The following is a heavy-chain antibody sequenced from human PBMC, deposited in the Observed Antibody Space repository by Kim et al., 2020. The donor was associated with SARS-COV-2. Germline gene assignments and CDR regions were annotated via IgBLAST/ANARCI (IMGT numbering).Heavy chain of an antibody. V-gene: IGHV3-33*01. CDR3: ARDPNIYGDYQMGFDY. CDR1: GFTFSSYG. J-gene: IGHJ4*02. Sequence: GGSLRLSCAASGFTFSSYGMHWVRQAPGKGLEWVAVIWYDGSNKYYADSVKGRFTISRDNSKNTLYLQMNSLRAEDTAVYYCARDPNIYGDYQMGFDYWGQGTLVTVSS. CDR2: IWYDGSNK. D-gene: IGHD4-17*01.